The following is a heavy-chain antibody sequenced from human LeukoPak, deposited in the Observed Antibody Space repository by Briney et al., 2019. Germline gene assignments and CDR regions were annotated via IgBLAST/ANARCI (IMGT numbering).Heavy chain of an antibody. D-gene: IGHD1-26*01. Sequence: ASVKVSCKASGYTFTSYGISWVRQAPGQGLEWMGWISAYNGNTNYAQKLQGRVTMTTDTPTSTAYMELRSLRSDDTAVSYCASSWNSGSYPYYFDYWGQGTLVTVSS. CDR2: ISAYNGNT. J-gene: IGHJ4*02. CDR1: GYTFTSYG. CDR3: ASSWNSGSYPYYFDY. V-gene: IGHV1-18*01.